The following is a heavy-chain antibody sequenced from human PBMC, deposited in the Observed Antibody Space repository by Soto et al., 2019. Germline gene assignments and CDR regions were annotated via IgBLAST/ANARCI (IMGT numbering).Heavy chain of an antibody. J-gene: IGHJ4*02. V-gene: IGHV3-53*01. D-gene: IGHD1-1*01. Sequence: EVQLVESGGGLIQPGGSLRLSCAASGFTVSSNYMSWVRQAPGKGLEWVSVIYSGGSTYYADSVKGRFTISRDNSKNTLYLQMNSLRAEDTAVYYCAKAYGTRFTRYFDYWGQGTLVTVSS. CDR2: IYSGGST. CDR1: GFTVSSNY. CDR3: AKAYGTRFTRYFDY.